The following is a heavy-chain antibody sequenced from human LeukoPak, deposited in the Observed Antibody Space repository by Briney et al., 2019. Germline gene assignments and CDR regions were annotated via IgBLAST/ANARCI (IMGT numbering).Heavy chain of an antibody. CDR2: INPNSGGT. CDR3: ARVSDIVLMVYAN. J-gene: IGHJ4*02. V-gene: IGHV1-2*02. CDR1: GYTFTGYY. Sequence: GASVKVSCKASGYTFTGYYMHWVRQAPGQGLEWMGWINPNSGGTNYAQKFQGRVNMTRDTSISTAYMELSRLRSDDTAVYYCARVSDIVLMVYANWGQGTLVTVSS. D-gene: IGHD2-8*01.